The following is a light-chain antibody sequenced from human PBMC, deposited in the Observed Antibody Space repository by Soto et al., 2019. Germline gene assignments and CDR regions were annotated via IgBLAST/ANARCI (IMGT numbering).Light chain of an antibody. CDR1: QSIKNW. CDR2: KAS. CDR3: QQYNSYSQFT. J-gene: IGKJ3*01. V-gene: IGKV1-5*03. Sequence: DIQMTQSPSTLSASVGDRCAITCRASQSIKNWLAWYQQKPGETPKLLIYKASTLESGVPSRFSGSGSGTEFTLTISCLQPDDVATYHCQQYNSYSQFTFGPGTKVDIK.